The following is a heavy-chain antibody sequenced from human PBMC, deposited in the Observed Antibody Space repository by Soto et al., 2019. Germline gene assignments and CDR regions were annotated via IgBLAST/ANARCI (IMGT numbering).Heavy chain of an antibody. J-gene: IGHJ6*02. Sequence: ASVKVSCKVSGYTLTELSMHWVRQAPGKGLEWMGGFDPEDGETIYAQKFQGRVTMTEDTSTDTAYMELSSLRSEDTAVYYCATPLRYFASYYYGMDVWGQGTTVTVS. CDR2: FDPEDGET. D-gene: IGHD3-9*01. V-gene: IGHV1-24*01. CDR1: GYTLTELS. CDR3: ATPLRYFASYYYGMDV.